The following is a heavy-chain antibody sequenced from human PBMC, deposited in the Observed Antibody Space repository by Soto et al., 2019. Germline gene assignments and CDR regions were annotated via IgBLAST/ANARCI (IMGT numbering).Heavy chain of an antibody. Sequence: GGSLRLSCAASGFTFSSYAMNWVRQTPGRGLEWVSTITTSGASTYSADSVKGRFTISRDNSKNTLYLQMNSLRAEDTAVYYCARGYYYMDAWGKGTTVTVSS. CDR3: ARGYYYMDA. CDR1: GFTFSSYA. CDR2: ITTSGAST. V-gene: IGHV3-23*01. J-gene: IGHJ6*03.